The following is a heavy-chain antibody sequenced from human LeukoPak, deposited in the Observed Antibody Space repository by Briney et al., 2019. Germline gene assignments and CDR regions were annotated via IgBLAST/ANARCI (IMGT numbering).Heavy chain of an antibody. CDR1: GYTFTSYD. CDR2: MNPNSGNT. Sequence: ASVKVSCKASGYTFTSYDINWVRQATGQGLEWMGWMNPNSGNTGHAQKFQGRVTMTRNTSISTAYMELSSLRSEDTAVYYCARVWSRHGSGPYGPWGQGTLVTVSS. V-gene: IGHV1-8*01. J-gene: IGHJ5*02. CDR3: ARVWSRHGSGPYGP. D-gene: IGHD3-10*01.